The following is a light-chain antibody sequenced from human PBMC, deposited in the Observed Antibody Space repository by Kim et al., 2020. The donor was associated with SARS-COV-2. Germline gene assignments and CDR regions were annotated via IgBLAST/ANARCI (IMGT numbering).Light chain of an antibody. Sequence: DIQLTQSPSFLSASVGDRVTITCRASQGISTNFAWYQQKPGKAPKVLIYAASTLQSGVPSRFSGSGSGTEFTLTISSLQPEDFATYYYQQLNTYPWTFGQGTKVDIK. CDR2: AAS. V-gene: IGKV1-9*01. CDR3: QQLNTYPWT. CDR1: QGISTN. J-gene: IGKJ1*01.